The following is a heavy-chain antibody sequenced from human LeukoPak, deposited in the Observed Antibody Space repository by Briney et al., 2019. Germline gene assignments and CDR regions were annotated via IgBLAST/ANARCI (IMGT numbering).Heavy chain of an antibody. CDR2: INSDSSIM. CDR3: AREVGGNLGDAFDI. CDR1: GFTFSSYS. Sequence: GGSLRLSCAASGFTFSSYSMNWVRQAPGKGLEWVSSINSDSSIMYYAESVKGRFTTSRDNAKKTLYVQMNSLRAEDTAVYYCAREVGGNLGDAFDIWGQGTMVTVSS. J-gene: IGHJ3*02. V-gene: IGHV3-21*01. D-gene: IGHD4-23*01.